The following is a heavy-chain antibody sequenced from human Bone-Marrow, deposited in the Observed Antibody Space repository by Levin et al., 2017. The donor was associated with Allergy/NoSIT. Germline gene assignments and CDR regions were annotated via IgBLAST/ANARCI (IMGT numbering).Heavy chain of an antibody. V-gene: IGHV3-74*01. CDR1: GFNFITYW. Sequence: GGSLRLSCAASGFNFITYWMHWVRQAPGKGLVWVSHIKSDGSTTSYADSVKGRFTISRDNAKNTVYLQMNSLRAEDTAVYFCALDRGYSYEYWGQGALVTVSS. J-gene: IGHJ4*02. CDR3: ALDRGYSYEY. CDR2: IKSDGSTT. D-gene: IGHD5-18*01.